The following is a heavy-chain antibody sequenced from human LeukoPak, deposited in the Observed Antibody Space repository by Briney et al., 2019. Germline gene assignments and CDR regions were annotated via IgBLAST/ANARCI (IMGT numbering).Heavy chain of an antibody. V-gene: IGHV4-59*08. J-gene: IGHJ4*02. CDR3: ARATTIAAAGIGY. D-gene: IGHD6-13*01. CDR2: IYYSGST. CDR1: GGSISSYY. Sequence: SETLSLTCTVSGGSISSYYWSWIRQPPGKGLEWIGYIYYSGSTNYNPSLKSRVTISVDTSKNQFSLKLSSVTAADTAVYYCARATTIAAAGIGYWGQGTLVTVSS.